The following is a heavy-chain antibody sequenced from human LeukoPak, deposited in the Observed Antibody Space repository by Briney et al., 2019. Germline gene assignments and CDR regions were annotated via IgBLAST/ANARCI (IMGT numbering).Heavy chain of an antibody. CDR3: ASHYAEGVFDY. Sequence: GASVKVSCKASGYTFTSYGISWLRQAPGQGLEWMGWISAYNGDTNYAQKLQGRVTLTTDTSTSTAYMELRSLRSDDTAVYYCASHYAEGVFDYWGQGALVTVSS. CDR2: ISAYNGDT. J-gene: IGHJ4*02. CDR1: GYTFTSYG. D-gene: IGHD4-17*01. V-gene: IGHV1-18*01.